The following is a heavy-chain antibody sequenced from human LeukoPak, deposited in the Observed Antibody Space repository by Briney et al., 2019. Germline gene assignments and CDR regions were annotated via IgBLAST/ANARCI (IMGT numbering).Heavy chain of an antibody. Sequence: HPGGSLRLSCAASGFTFNNYGMHWVRQAPGKGLEWVAVISYDGRNKHYPDSVKGRFTISRDNAQNSLYLHMHSLRVEDTAVYYCARDPYVSNFDYWGQGTLVTVSS. CDR2: ISYDGRNK. J-gene: IGHJ4*02. CDR3: ARDPYVSNFDY. V-gene: IGHV3-30*03. D-gene: IGHD3-10*02. CDR1: GFTFNNYG.